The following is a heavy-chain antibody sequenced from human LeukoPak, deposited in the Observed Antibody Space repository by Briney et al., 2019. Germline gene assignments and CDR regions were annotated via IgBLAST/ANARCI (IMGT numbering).Heavy chain of an antibody. V-gene: IGHV3-23*01. CDR3: AKVTGFSGDILTGYCDY. CDR2: ISGSGGST. CDR1: GFTFSSYA. J-gene: IGHJ4*02. D-gene: IGHD3-9*01. Sequence: GGSLRLSCAASGFTFSSYAMSWVRQAPGKGLEWVSVISGSGGSTYYADPVKGRFTISRDNSKNTLYLQMNSLRAEDTAVYCCAKVTGFSGDILTGYCDYWGQGTLVTVSS.